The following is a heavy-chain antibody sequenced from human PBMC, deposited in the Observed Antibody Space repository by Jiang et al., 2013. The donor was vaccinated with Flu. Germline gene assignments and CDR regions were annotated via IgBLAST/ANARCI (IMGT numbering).Heavy chain of an antibody. Sequence: GLVKPSQTLSPTCTVSGGSLIGDFSWNWLRQPPGKGLEWIGYVHHSGNTFYNPSLKSRVTMSVDTSKNQFSLNLRSVTAADTAVYYCSTVSPRGSFFEYWGQGTMATVSS. CDR2: VHHSGNT. CDR1: GGSLIGDFS. V-gene: IGHV4-30-2*01. D-gene: IGHD1-26*01. J-gene: IGHJ4*02. CDR3: STVSPRGSFFEY.